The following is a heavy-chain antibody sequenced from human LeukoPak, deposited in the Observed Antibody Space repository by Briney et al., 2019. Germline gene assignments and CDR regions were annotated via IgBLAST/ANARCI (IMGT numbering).Heavy chain of an antibody. D-gene: IGHD2-2*01. CDR2: IYHSGST. CDR1: GGSISGGGYS. CDR3: ARAGYCSSTSCGQGSRWFDP. V-gene: IGHV4-30-2*01. Sequence: SQTLSLTCAVSGGSISGGGYSWSWIRQPPGKGLEWIGYIYHSGSTYYNPSLKSRVTISVDRSKNQFSLKLSSVTAADTAVYYCARAGYCSSTSCGQGSRWFDPWGQGTLVTVSS. J-gene: IGHJ5*02.